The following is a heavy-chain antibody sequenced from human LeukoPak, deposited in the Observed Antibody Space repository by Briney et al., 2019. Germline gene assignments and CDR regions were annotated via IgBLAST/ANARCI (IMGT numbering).Heavy chain of an antibody. J-gene: IGHJ6*04. D-gene: IGHD3-10*01. CDR1: GGSISSYY. CDR2: INYSGST. V-gene: IGHV4-59*01. CDR3: ARDRPGFSGYYYGMDV. Sequence: PSETLSLTCTVSGGSISSYYWSWIRQPPGKGLEWIGYINYSGSTNYNPSLKSRVTISVDTSKNQSSLKLSSVTAADTAVYYCARDRPGFSGYYYGMDVWGKGTTVTVSS.